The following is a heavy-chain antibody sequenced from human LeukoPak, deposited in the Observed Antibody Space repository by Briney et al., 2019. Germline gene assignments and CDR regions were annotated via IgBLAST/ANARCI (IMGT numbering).Heavy chain of an antibody. Sequence: AGGCLRLSCTASGFTFGDYAMSWVRQAPGKGLEWISAISGSGGSTYYADSVKGRFTISRDNSKNTLYLQMNSLRAEDTAVYYCAKDKEGITMIVVVIGFDYWGQGTLVTVSS. J-gene: IGHJ4*02. D-gene: IGHD3-22*01. V-gene: IGHV3-23*01. CDR2: ISGSGGST. CDR3: AKDKEGITMIVVVIGFDY. CDR1: GFTFGDYA.